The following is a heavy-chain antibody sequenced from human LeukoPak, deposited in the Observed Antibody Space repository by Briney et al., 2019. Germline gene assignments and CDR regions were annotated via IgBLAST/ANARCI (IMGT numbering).Heavy chain of an antibody. D-gene: IGHD1/OR15-1a*01. Sequence: PGGSLRLSCAASGFTFSDYYMSWIRQAPGKGLEWVSYISSSGGTIYYADSVKGRFTISRDNAKNSLYLQMNSLRAEDTAVYYCASEGSYNWNTVDYWGQGTLVTVSS. J-gene: IGHJ4*02. V-gene: IGHV3-11*01. CDR1: GFTFSDYY. CDR3: ASEGSYNWNTVDY. CDR2: ISSSGGTI.